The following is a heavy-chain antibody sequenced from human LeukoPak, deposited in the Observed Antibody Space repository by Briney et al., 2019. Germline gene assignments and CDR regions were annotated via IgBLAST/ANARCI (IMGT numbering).Heavy chain of an antibody. CDR3: ARGGYSSSWYHFDY. Sequence: GGSLRLSCAASGFTFSSYAMHWVRQAPGKGLEWVAVISYDGSNKYYADSVKGRFTISRDNSKNTMYLQMNSLRAEDTAVYYCARGGYSSSWYHFDYWGQGTLVTVSS. CDR1: GFTFSSYA. CDR2: ISYDGSNK. J-gene: IGHJ4*02. D-gene: IGHD6-13*01. V-gene: IGHV3-30-3*01.